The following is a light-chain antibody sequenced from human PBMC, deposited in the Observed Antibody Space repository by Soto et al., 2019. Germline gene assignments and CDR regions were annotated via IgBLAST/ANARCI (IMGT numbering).Light chain of an antibody. V-gene: IGLV2-14*01. CDR2: EVS. J-gene: IGLJ2*01. CDR1: SSDVGGYNY. Sequence: QSVLTQSASVSGSPGQSITISCTGTSSDVGGYNYVSWYQHYPGKAPKLMICEVSNRPSGVSNRFSGSKSGNTASLTISGLQAEDEADYYCSSYTRSSTVIFGGGTKVTVL. CDR3: SSYTRSSTVI.